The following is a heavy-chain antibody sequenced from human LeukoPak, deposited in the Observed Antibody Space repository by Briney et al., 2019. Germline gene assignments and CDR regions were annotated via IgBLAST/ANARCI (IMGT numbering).Heavy chain of an antibody. CDR1: GFTFSSYA. CDR3: ARDPQRYSYVYYFDY. CDR2: MSYDGSNK. Sequence: GGSLRLSCVASGFTFSSYAMHWVRQAPGKGLEWVAVMSYDGSNKYYADSVKGRFTISRDNSKNALYLQMNSLRPEDTAVYYCARDPQRYSYVYYFDYWGQGTLVIVSS. J-gene: IGHJ4*02. D-gene: IGHD5-18*01. V-gene: IGHV3-30-3*01.